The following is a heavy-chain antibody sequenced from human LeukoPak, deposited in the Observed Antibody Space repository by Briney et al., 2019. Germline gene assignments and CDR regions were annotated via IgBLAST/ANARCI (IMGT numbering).Heavy chain of an antibody. J-gene: IGHJ3*02. D-gene: IGHD3-22*01. CDR3: ARGPYSYDSSGAFDI. V-gene: IGHV4-34*01. CDR1: GGSFSGYY. Sequence: TSETLSLTCAVYGGSFSGYYWSWIRQPPGKGLEWIGEINHSGSTNYNPSLKSRVTISVDTSKNQFSLKLSSVTAADTAVYFCARGPYSYDSSGAFDIWGQGTMVTVSS. CDR2: INHSGST.